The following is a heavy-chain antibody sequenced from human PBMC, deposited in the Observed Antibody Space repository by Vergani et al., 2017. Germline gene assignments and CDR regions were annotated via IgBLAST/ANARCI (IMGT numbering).Heavy chain of an antibody. J-gene: IGHJ4*02. CDR3: AKELSYSTAWPHFDS. CDR2: ISYDGDRR. CDR1: GFSFRGHG. D-gene: IGHD4-11*01. V-gene: IGHV3-30*18. Sequence: QVHLVESGGGVVQPGRSLTLSCVASGFSFRGHGMHWVRQAPGKGLEWVAMISYDGDRRDYGDFAKGRLTISRDSSKTVYLQMNSLRDADTAMYFCAKELSYSTAWPHFDSRVEGTLVTVSS.